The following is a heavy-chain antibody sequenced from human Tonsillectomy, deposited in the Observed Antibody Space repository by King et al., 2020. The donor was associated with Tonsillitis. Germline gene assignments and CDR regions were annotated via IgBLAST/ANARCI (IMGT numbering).Heavy chain of an antibody. CDR3: ARGSGSYYFPPDY. J-gene: IGHJ4*02. V-gene: IGHV3-30*03. CDR1: GFTFSSYG. Sequence: VQLVESGGGVVQPGRSLRLSCAASGFTFSSYGMHWVRQAPGKGLEWVAVISYDGSNKYYADSVKGRFTISRDNSKNTLYLQKDSLRTEDTAVYYFARGSGSYYFPPDYWGQGILVPVSS. D-gene: IGHD3-10*01. CDR2: ISYDGSNK.